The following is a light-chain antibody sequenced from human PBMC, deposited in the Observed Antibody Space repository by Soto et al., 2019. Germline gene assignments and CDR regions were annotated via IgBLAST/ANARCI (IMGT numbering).Light chain of an antibody. J-gene: IGKJ1*01. Sequence: DIQMTQSPSTLSASVGDRVTITCRASQSIITSLAWYQQKPGKAPKLLIYKASSLQSGVPSRLSGSGSGTEFTLTISSLQPDDFATYYCQQYNSYSRTFGQGTKVEIK. CDR2: KAS. CDR3: QQYNSYSRT. V-gene: IGKV1-5*03. CDR1: QSIITS.